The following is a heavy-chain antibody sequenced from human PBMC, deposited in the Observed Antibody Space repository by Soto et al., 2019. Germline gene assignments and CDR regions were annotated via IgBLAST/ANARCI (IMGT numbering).Heavy chain of an antibody. CDR1: GFTFTSYG. Sequence: QVRLVESGGGVVQPGTSLRLSCAASGFTFTSYGMHWVRQAPGKGLEWVAVISYDGRYKYYGDSVKGRFTISRDNSKYTLDLQMNSLRAEDTAVYFCAKGGRTSSSWYGEGMDYWGQGTLVTVSS. J-gene: IGHJ4*02. V-gene: IGHV3-30*18. CDR2: ISYDGRYK. CDR3: AKGGRTSSSWYGEGMDY. D-gene: IGHD6-13*01.